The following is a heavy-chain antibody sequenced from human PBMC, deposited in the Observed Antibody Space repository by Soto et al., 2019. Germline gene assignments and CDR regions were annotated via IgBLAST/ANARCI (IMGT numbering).Heavy chain of an antibody. Sequence: QVKLQESGPGLGRPSETLSLTCTVSGDSLSTYYWSWIRQPAGERLEWSGRIHDTGRTNYNPSLPSRVSMEVDTSKNPSSLRVTSLPPADAAVYSCARESVSGTYRFAAWVQVTMVSVSS. CDR1: GDSLSTYY. J-gene: IGHJ5*02. V-gene: IGHV4-4*07. D-gene: IGHD3-16*01. CDR2: IHDTGRT. CDR3: ARESVSGTYRFAA.